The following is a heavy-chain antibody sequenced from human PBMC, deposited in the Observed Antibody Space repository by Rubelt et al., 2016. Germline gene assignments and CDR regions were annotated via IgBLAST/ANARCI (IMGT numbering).Heavy chain of an antibody. D-gene: IGHD3-10*01. CDR1: GFTFSDSA. CDR3: TSSYGY. Sequence: EVQLVESGGGLVQPGGSLILSCAASGFTFSDSAMHWVRQASGKGLKWVGRIRSKGNTYATAYAASVKGRFTISRDVPNNTAYLQMNSLKTEDTAVYYCTSSYGYWGQGTLVTVSS. J-gene: IGHJ4*02. V-gene: IGHV3-73*01. CDR2: IRSKGNTYAT.